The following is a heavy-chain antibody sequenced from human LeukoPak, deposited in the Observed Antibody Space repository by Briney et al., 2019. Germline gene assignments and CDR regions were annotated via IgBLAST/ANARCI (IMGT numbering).Heavy chain of an antibody. J-gene: IGHJ4*02. V-gene: IGHV3-23*01. CDR2: ISGSGGST. CDR3: AKDRDGYNEGYYFDY. D-gene: IGHD5-24*01. CDR1: GFTFSSYA. Sequence: GGSLRLSCAASGFTFSSYAMSWVRQAPGKGLEWVSAISGSGGSTYYADSVKGRLTISRDNSKNTLYLQMNSLRAEDTAVYYCAKDRDGYNEGYYFDYWGQGTLVTVSS.